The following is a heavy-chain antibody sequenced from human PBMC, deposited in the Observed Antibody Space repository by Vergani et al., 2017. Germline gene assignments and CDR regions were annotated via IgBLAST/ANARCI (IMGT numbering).Heavy chain of an antibody. D-gene: IGHD4-17*01. CDR1: GGSIISYY. Sequence: QVQLQESGPGLVKPSETLSLTCTVSGGSIISYYWGWIRQPPGKDLEWIGYIDYSGSTNYNPSLKSRVSISVDTSKNQFSLKLSSVTAADTAVYYCARELPGDYFDYWGQGTLVTVSS. CDR3: ARELPGDYFDY. J-gene: IGHJ4*02. CDR2: IDYSGST. V-gene: IGHV4-59*01.